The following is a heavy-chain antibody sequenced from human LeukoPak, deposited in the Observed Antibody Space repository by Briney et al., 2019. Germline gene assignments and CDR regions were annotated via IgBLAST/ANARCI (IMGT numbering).Heavy chain of an antibody. D-gene: IGHD5-18*01. CDR1: GGSISSGGYY. J-gene: IGHJ3*02. CDR3: ARGVLDTAMVTGDAFDI. CDR2: IYYSGST. Sequence: SETLSLTCTVSGGSISSGGYYWSWIRQHPGKGLEWIGYIYYSGSTYYNPSLKSRVTISVDTSKNQFSLKLSSVTAADTAVYYCARGVLDTAMVTGDAFDIWGQGTMVTVSS. V-gene: IGHV4-31*03.